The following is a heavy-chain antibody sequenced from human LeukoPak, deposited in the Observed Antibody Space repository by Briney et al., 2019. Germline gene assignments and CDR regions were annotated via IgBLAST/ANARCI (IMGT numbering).Heavy chain of an antibody. J-gene: IGHJ6*03. Sequence: GESLKISCKVSGYSFTNYFIGRVRQMPGKGLEWMGIIYPGDSDTRYSPSFQGQVTISADKSISTAYLQWSSLKASDTAMYYCARQYDFWSGYRDSYYMDVWGKGTTVTVSS. CDR1: GYSFTNYF. CDR2: IYPGDSDT. CDR3: ARQYDFWSGYRDSYYMDV. V-gene: IGHV5-51*01. D-gene: IGHD3-3*01.